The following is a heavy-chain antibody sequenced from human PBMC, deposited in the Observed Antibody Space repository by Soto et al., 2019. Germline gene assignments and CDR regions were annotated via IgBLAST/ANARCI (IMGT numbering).Heavy chain of an antibody. V-gene: IGHV3-21*01. CDR3: ARDPTTVTSMDV. CDR1: GFTFSSYS. D-gene: IGHD4-4*01. J-gene: IGHJ6*02. Sequence: PGGSLRLSCAASGFTFSSYSMNWVRQAPGKGLEWVSSISSSSSYIYYADSVKGRFTISRDNAKNSLYLQMNSLRAEDTAVYYCARDPTTVTSMDVWGQGTTVTVS. CDR2: ISSSSSYI.